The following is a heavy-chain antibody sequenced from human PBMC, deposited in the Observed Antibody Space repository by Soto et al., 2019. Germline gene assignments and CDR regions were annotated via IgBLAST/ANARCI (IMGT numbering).Heavy chain of an antibody. J-gene: IGHJ4*02. V-gene: IGHV3-7*05. CDR2: IKQDGSEK. D-gene: IGHD2-21*02. Sequence: GSLRLSCAASGFTFSSYWMSWVRQAPGKGLEWVANIKQDGSEKYYVDSVKGRFTISRDNAKNSLYLQMNSLRAEDTAVYYCAREEVVTAAYYFDYWGQGTLVTVSS. CDR3: AREEVVTAAYYFDY. CDR1: GFTFSSYW.